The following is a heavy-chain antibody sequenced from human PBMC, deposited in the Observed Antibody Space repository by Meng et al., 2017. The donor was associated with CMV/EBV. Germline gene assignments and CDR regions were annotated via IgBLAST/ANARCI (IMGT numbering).Heavy chain of an antibody. V-gene: IGHV4-31*03. CDR1: GGSISSGGYY. CDR2: IYYSGST. D-gene: IGHD3-3*01. Sequence: SETLSLTCTVSGGSISSGGYYWSWIRQHPGMGLEWIGYIYYSGSTYYNPSLKSRVTISVDTSKNQFSLKLSSVTAADTAVYYCARARFLEWFGHYYYYGMDVWGQGTTVTVSS. J-gene: IGHJ6*02. CDR3: ARARFLEWFGHYYYYGMDV.